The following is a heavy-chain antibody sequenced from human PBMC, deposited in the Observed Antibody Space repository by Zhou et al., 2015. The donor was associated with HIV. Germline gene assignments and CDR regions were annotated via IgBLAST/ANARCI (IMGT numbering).Heavy chain of an antibody. Sequence: QVQLVQSGAEVKKPGSSVKVSCKASGGTFSSYAISWVRQAPGQGLEWMGGIIPIFGTANYAQKFQGRVTITADESTSTAYMELSSLRSEDTAVYYCARDRRLTPPQAGYSSGWYTGDAFDIWGQGDNGHRLF. CDR3: ARDRRLTPPQAGYSSGWYTGDAFDI. CDR1: GGTFSSYA. J-gene: IGHJ3*02. D-gene: IGHD6-19*01. CDR2: IIPIFGTA. V-gene: IGHV1-69*12.